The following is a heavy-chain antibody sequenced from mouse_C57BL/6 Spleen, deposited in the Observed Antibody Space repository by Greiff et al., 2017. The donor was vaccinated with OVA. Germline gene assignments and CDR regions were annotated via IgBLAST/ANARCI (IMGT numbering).Heavy chain of an antibody. CDR2: INPNNGGT. CDR1: GYTFTDYN. CDR3: ARRRGGVPGAMDY. V-gene: IGHV1-18*01. J-gene: IGHJ4*01. Sequence: VQLQQSGPELVKPGASVKIPCKASGYTFTDYNMDWVKQSHGKSLEWIGDINPNNGGTIYNQKFKGKATLTVDKSSSTAYMELRSLTSEDTAVYYWARRRGGVPGAMDYWGQGTSVTVSS.